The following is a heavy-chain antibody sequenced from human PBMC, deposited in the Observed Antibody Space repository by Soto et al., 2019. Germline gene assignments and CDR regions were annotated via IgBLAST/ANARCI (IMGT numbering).Heavy chain of an antibody. V-gene: IGHV3-49*04. CDR2: IRSKAYGGTT. J-gene: IGHJ6*02. CDR3: TRGAYSSGWASYYYYRMDV. CDR1: GFTFGDYA. Sequence: GGSLRLSCTASGFTFGDYAMSWVRQAPGKGLEWVGFIRSKAYGGTTEYAASVKGRFTISRDDSKSIAYLQMNSLKTEDTAVYYCTRGAYSSGWASYYYYRMDVWGQGTTVTVSS. D-gene: IGHD6-19*01.